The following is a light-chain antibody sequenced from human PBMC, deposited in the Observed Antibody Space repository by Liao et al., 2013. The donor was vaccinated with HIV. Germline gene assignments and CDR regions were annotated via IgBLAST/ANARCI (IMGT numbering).Light chain of an antibody. CDR3: QVWDSSSDHREVV. Sequence: SYELTQPPSVSVSPGQTASITCSGDKLGDKYACWYQQKPGQSPVLVIYYDSDRPSGIPERFSGSNSGNTATLTISRVEAGDEADYYCQVWDSSSDHREVVFGGGTKLTVL. CDR1: KLGDKY. J-gene: IGLJ2*01. CDR2: YDS. V-gene: IGLV3-1*01.